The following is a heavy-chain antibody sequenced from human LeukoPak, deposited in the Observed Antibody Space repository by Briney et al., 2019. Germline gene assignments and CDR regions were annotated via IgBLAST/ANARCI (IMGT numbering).Heavy chain of an antibody. J-gene: IGHJ5*02. CDR1: GGSFSGYY. D-gene: IGHD2-2*01. CDR3: ARGRVGADIVVVPLTSKNWFDP. CDR2: INHSGST. V-gene: IGHV4-34*01. Sequence: PSETLSLTCAVYGGSFSGYYWSWIRQPPGKGLEWIGEINHSGSTNYNPSLKSRVTISVDTSKNQFSLKLSSVTAADTAVYYCARGRVGADIVVVPLTSKNWFDPWGQGTLVTVSS.